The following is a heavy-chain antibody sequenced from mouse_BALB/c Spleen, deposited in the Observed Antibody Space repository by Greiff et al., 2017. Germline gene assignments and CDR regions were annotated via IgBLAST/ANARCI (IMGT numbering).Heavy chain of an antibody. V-gene: IGHV7-3*02. Sequence: EVNVVESGGGLVQPGGSLRLSCATSGFTFTDYYMSWVRQPPGKALEWLGFIRNKANGYTTEYSASVKGRFTISRDNSQSILYLQMNTLRAEDSATYYCARDDYGNFYFDYWGQGTTLTVSS. CDR2: IRNKANGYTT. D-gene: IGHD2-1*01. CDR3: ARDDYGNFYFDY. J-gene: IGHJ2*01. CDR1: GFTFTDYY.